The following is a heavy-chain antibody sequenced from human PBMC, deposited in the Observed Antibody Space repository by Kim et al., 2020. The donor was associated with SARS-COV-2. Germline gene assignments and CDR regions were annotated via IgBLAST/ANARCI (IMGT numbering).Heavy chain of an antibody. J-gene: IGHJ5*02. CDR3: ARGKFMS. CDR2: LNSAGSGT. V-gene: IGHV3-23*03. D-gene: IGHD3-10*02. Sequence: GGSLRLSCEASGFTLSSHDMSWVRQASGKGLEWVSFLNSAGSGTYYADSVKGRFTISRDNSKNTLYLQMNSLRVEDTAIYYCARGKFMSWGQGTLVTVSS. CDR1: GFTLSSHD.